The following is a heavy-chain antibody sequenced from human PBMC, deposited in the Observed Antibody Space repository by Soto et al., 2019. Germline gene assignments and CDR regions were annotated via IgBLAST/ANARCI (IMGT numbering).Heavy chain of an antibody. Sequence: QVHLVQSGAEVEKPGASVKVSCKASGYTFTDYGISWVRQAPGQGLQWMGWITAFNGNTKYAQQFQGRVTMTTDTSTSTAYMELRSLESDDTAVYYCARISQSDFGSCYYYFFDYWGQGTLVTVSS. CDR2: ITAFNGNT. V-gene: IGHV1-18*01. J-gene: IGHJ4*02. CDR3: ARISQSDFGSCYYYFFDY. CDR1: GYTFTDYG. D-gene: IGHD3-3*01.